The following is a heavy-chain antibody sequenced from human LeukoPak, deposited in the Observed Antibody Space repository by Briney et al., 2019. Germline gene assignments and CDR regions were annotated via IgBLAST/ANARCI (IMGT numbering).Heavy chain of an antibody. Sequence: KPGGSLRLSCAASGFTFSSYSMNWVRQAPGKGLEWVSSISSSSSYIYYAHSVKGRFTISRDNAKNSLYLQMNSLRAEDTAVYYCARDGRGGYSYGYINYYGMDVWGKGTTVTVSS. V-gene: IGHV3-21*01. D-gene: IGHD5-18*01. CDR2: ISSSSSYI. J-gene: IGHJ6*04. CDR3: ARDGRGGYSYGYINYYGMDV. CDR1: GFTFSSYS.